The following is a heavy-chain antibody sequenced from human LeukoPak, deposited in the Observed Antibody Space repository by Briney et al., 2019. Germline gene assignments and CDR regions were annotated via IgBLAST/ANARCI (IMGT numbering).Heavy chain of an antibody. Sequence: SQTLSLTCTVSGGSISSGTYYWSWIRQPAGKGLEWVGRIYTSGSTNYNPSLKSRVTISVDTSKNQFSLQLSSVTAADTAVYYCARDFPGEIYGAFDIWGQGTMVTVSS. CDR1: GGSISSGTYY. CDR3: ARDFPGEIYGAFDI. V-gene: IGHV4-61*02. D-gene: IGHD5-12*01. CDR2: IYTSGST. J-gene: IGHJ3*02.